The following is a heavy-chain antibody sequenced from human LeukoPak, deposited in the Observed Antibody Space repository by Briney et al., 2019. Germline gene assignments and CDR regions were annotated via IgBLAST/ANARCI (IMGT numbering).Heavy chain of an antibody. CDR1: GFTFSSYD. J-gene: IGHJ4*02. D-gene: IGHD4-17*01. V-gene: IGHV3-48*03. CDR2: ISSSGSTI. Sequence: GGSLRLSCAASGFTFSSYDMNWVRQAPGKGLEWVSYISSSGSTIYYADSVKGRFTISRDNAKNSLYLQMNSLRAEDTAVYYCARVVDHDYGDYYLDYWGQGTLVTVSS. CDR3: ARVVDHDYGDYYLDY.